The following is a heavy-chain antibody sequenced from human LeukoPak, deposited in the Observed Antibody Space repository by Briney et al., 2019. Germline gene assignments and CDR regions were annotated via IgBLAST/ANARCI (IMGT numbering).Heavy chain of an antibody. CDR3: ARASGGGQTSFDF. CDR2: INPNSGDT. V-gene: IGHV1-2*02. Sequence: ASVKVSRKASGYRYTAYSMHWVRQAPGLGLEWMGWINPNSGDTRSAQNFQARVTMTRDTSISTVYLELSSLRSDDTAVFYCARASGGGQTSFDFWGQGTVVTVSS. D-gene: IGHD3-16*01. J-gene: IGHJ3*01. CDR1: GYRYTAYS.